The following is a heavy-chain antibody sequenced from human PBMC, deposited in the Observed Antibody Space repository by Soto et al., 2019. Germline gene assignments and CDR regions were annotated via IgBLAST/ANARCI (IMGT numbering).Heavy chain of an antibody. Sequence: QVQLVQSGAEVKKPGSSVKVSCKASGGSVSSYAIAWVRQAPGQGLEWMGGIIPIFRTPNYAQKFQGRVTITADKSTSTVYMELGRLTSEDTAVYYCATVPAPRGLTGSTQGYFDYWDQGTLVSVSS. D-gene: IGHD1-20*01. V-gene: IGHV1-69*06. CDR3: ATVPAPRGLTGSTQGYFDY. CDR1: GGSVSSYA. J-gene: IGHJ4*02. CDR2: IIPIFRTP.